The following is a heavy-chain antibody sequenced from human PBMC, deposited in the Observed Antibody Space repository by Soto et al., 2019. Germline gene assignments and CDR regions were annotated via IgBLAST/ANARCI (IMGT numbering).Heavy chain of an antibody. D-gene: IGHD3-10*01. J-gene: IGHJ4*02. Sequence: HPGGSLRLSCAASGFTFSSYTMNWVRQAPGKGLEWVSAISGSGGSTYYADSVKGRFTISRDNSKNTLYLQMNSLRAEDTAVYYCVRDHIWSFDYWGQGTPVTVSS. V-gene: IGHV3-23*01. CDR1: GFTFSSYT. CDR3: VRDHIWSFDY. CDR2: ISGSGGST.